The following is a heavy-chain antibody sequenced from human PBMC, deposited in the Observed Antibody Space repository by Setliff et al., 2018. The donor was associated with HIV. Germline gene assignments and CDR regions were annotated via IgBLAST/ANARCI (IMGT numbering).Heavy chain of an antibody. D-gene: IGHD2-21*02. CDR1: GGSFTTYY. J-gene: IGHJ4*02. Sequence: SETLSLTCTVSGGSFTTYYWSWLRQPPGKELEWIGYFYTSGSTNYNPSLKSRVTISVDTSKNQFSLKLTSVTAADTTVYYCATLDPSGGNFLAYWGQGTLVTVSS. V-gene: IGHV4-4*09. CDR2: FYTSGST. CDR3: ATLDPSGGNFLAY.